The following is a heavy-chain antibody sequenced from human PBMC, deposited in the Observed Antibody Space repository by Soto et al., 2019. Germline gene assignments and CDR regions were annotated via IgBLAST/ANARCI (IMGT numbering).Heavy chain of an antibody. J-gene: IGHJ3*02. CDR3: ARGRDGYNLGAFDI. CDR2: IYTSGST. Sequence: SETLSLTCTVSGGSISSYYWSWIRQPAGKGLEWIGRIYTSGSTNYNPSLKSRVTMSVDTSKNQFSLKLSSVTAADTAVYYCARGRDGYNLGAFDIWGQGTMVTVSS. CDR1: GGSISSYY. V-gene: IGHV4-4*07. D-gene: IGHD5-12*01.